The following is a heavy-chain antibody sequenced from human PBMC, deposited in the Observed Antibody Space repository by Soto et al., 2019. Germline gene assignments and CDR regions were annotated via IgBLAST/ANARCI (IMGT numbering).Heavy chain of an antibody. CDR2: ISYDGSNK. D-gene: IGHD3-10*01. V-gene: IGHV3-30*18. Sequence: PGGSLRLSCAASGFTFSSYGMHWVRQAPGKGLEWVAVISYDGSNKYYADSVKGRFTISRDNSKNTLYLQMNSLRAEDTAVYYCAKDLVTMVRGVITLYYYYGMDVWGQGTTVTVSS. CDR3: AKDLVTMVRGVITLYYYYGMDV. CDR1: GFTFSSYG. J-gene: IGHJ6*02.